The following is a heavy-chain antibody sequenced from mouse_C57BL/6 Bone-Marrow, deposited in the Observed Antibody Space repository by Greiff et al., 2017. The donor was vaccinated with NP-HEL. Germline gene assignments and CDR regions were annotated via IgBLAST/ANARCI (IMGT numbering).Heavy chain of an antibody. V-gene: IGHV1-76*01. D-gene: IGHD2-3*01. CDR1: GYTFTDYY. Sequence: QVQLQQSGAELVRPGASVKLSCKASGYTFTDYYINWVKQRPGQGLEWIARIYPGSGNTYYNEKFKGKATLTAEKSSSTAYMQLSSLTSEDSAVYFCAREGIYDGYLYYYAMDYWGQGTSVTVSS. CDR2: IYPGSGNT. CDR3: AREGIYDGYLYYYAMDY. J-gene: IGHJ4*01.